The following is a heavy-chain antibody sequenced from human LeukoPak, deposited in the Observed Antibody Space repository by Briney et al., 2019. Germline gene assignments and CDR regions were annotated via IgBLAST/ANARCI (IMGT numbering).Heavy chain of an antibody. V-gene: IGHV1-18*01. D-gene: IGHD3-10*01. J-gene: IGHJ4*02. CDR3: ARDSSGPFDY. CDR2: ISGNGDNT. CDR1: GYTYTTYG. Sequence: ASVKVSCKASGYTYTTYGISWVRQAPGQGLEWMGWISGNGDNTKYVQEFQGRVTMTTDTSTSTAYMELRSLRSDDTAVYYCARDSSGPFDYWGQGTLVTVSS.